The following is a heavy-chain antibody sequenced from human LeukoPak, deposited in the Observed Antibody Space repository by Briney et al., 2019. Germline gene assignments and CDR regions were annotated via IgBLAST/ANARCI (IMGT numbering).Heavy chain of an antibody. CDR1: GGSFSGYY. D-gene: IGHD5-24*01. CDR3: ARGPARNNYYYYYYYMDV. J-gene: IGHJ6*03. Sequence: SETLSLTCAVYGGSFSGYYWSWIRQPPGKGLEWIGEINHSGSTNYNPSLKSRVTISVDTSKNQFSLKLSSVTAADTAVYYCARGPARNNYYYYYYYMDVWGQGTTVTVSS. CDR2: INHSGST. V-gene: IGHV4-34*01.